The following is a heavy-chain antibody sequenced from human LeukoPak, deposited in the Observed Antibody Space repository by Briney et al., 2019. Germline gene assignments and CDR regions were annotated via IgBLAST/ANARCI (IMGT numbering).Heavy chain of an antibody. D-gene: IGHD1-7*01. CDR2: ISGSGGST. J-gene: IGHJ6*03. V-gene: IGHV3-23*01. Sequence: PGGSLRLSCAASGFTFSSYAMSWVRQAPGKGLEWVSAISGSGGSTYYADSVKGRFTISRDNSKNTLYLQMNSLRAEDTAVYYCAKDATGTTLYYYYMDVWGKGTTVTVSS. CDR1: GFTFSSYA. CDR3: AKDATGTTLYYYYMDV.